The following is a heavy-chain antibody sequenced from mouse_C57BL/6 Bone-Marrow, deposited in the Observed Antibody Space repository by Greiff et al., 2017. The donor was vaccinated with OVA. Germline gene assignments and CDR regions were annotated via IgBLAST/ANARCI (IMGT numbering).Heavy chain of an antibody. CDR1: GYAFSSSW. D-gene: IGHD1-1*01. Sequence: QVQLKQSGPELMKPGASVKISCKASGYAFSSSWMNWVKQRPGKGLEWIGRIYPGDGDTNYNGKFKGKATLTADKSSSTAYMQLSSLTSEDSAVYFCARPHYYGSPYYAMDYWGQGTSVTVSS. CDR2: IYPGDGDT. CDR3: ARPHYYGSPYYAMDY. V-gene: IGHV1-82*01. J-gene: IGHJ4*01.